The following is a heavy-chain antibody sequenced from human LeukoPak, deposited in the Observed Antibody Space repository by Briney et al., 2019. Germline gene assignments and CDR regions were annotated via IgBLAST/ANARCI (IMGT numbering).Heavy chain of an antibody. CDR1: GYSFTSYW. CDR3: ASGTTDIVVVPATLRNYYFDY. V-gene: IGHV1-69*06. D-gene: IGHD2-2*01. CDR2: IIPMFGTA. Sequence: KISCKGSGYSFTSYWIGWVRQAPGQGLEWMGGIIPMFGTAKYAQKFQGRVTITADKSTSTAYMELSSLRSEDTAVYYCASGTTDIVVVPATLRNYYFDYWGQGTLVTVSS. J-gene: IGHJ4*02.